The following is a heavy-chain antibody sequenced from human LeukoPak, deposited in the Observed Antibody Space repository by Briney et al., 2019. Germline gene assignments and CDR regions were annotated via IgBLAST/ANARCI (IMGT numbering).Heavy chain of an antibody. J-gene: IGHJ4*02. CDR1: GFTFSSYE. Sequence: GGSLRLSCAASGFTFSSYEMNWVRQAPGKGLEWVSGLSANDGTTYYADSVKGRFTISRDDSKNTLYLQMNNLRVEDTAVYYCAPGSYFDYWGQGTLVTVSS. V-gene: IGHV3-23*01. D-gene: IGHD1-26*01. CDR3: APGSYFDY. CDR2: LSANDGTT.